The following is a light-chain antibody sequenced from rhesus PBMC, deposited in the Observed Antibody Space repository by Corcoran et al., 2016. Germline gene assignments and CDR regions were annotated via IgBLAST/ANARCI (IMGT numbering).Light chain of an antibody. CDR3: QHGYDIPWT. Sequence: DIQMTQSPSSLSASVGDRVTITCQASQAISNDLAWYKQNPGKVPELLIFNASTFTSGVPFRSSGSGSGTDFTLTMSSLQPEDFATDYCQHGYDIPWTFGQGSKVEIK. CDR1: QAISND. CDR2: NAS. J-gene: IGKJ1*01. V-gene: IGKV1-25*01.